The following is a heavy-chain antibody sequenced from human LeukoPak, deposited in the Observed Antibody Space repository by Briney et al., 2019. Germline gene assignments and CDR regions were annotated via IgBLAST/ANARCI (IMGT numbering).Heavy chain of an antibody. CDR3: ARSRTDIVATIFDY. CDR2: IYYSGST. V-gene: IGHV4-59*01. Sequence: PSETLSLTCTVSGDFITAYYWSWIRQPPGKGLEWIGYIYYSGSTNYNPSLKSRVTISVDTSKNQFSLKLSSVTAADTAVYYCARSRTDIVATIFDYWGQGTLVTVSS. D-gene: IGHD5-12*01. J-gene: IGHJ4*02. CDR1: GDFITAYY.